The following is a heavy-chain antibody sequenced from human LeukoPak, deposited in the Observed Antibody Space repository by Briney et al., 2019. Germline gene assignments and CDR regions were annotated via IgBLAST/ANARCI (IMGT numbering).Heavy chain of an antibody. Sequence: PSETLSLTCTVSGGSISSSRYYWGWIRQPPGKGLEWIGSIYYSGNTYYNPSLKSRVTISVDTSKNHFSLKLSSVIAADTAVYYCAREPAWVTEKGYFDYWGQGTLVTVSS. CDR2: IYYSGNT. D-gene: IGHD5-18*01. V-gene: IGHV4-39*02. CDR3: AREPAWVTEKGYFDY. J-gene: IGHJ4*02. CDR1: GGSISSSRYY.